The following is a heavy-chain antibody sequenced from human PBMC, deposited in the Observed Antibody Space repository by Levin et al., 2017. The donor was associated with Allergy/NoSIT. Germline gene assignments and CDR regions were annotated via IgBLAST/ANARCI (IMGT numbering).Heavy chain of an antibody. V-gene: IGHV4-34*01. D-gene: IGHD3-10*01. CDR2: INHSGST. CDR3: ARGRYYYGSGSYYNVGYYFDY. Sequence: ASETLSLTCAVYGGSFSGYYWSWIRQPPGKGLEWIGEINHSGSTNYNPSLKSRVTISVDTSKNQFSLKLSSVTAADTAVYYCARGRYYYGSGSYYNVGYYFDYWGQGTLVTVSS. J-gene: IGHJ4*02. CDR1: GGSFSGYY.